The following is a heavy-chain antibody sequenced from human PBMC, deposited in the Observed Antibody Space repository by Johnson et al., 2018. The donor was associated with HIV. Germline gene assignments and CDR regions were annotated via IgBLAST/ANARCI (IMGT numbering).Heavy chain of an antibody. Sequence: QVQLVESGGGVVQPGRSLRLSCAASGFTFSSYGMHWVRQAPGTGLAWVAFIRFDGSDKYYADSVKGRFSISRDNGKNSLYLQMNSLRDEDTALYYCTTGYHVVFGAFDIWGQGTMVTVSS. D-gene: IGHD1-14*01. CDR3: TTGYHVVFGAFDI. V-gene: IGHV3-33*03. CDR2: IRFDGSDK. J-gene: IGHJ3*02. CDR1: GFTFSSYG.